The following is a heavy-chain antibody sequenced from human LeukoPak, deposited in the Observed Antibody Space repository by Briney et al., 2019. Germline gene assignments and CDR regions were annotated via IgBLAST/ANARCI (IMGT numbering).Heavy chain of an antibody. CDR1: GGSVSRYY. Sequence: SETLSLTCTVSGGSVSRYYWSWIRQPPGKGLEWIGYIYYSGCTNYNPSLKSRVTISVDTSKSQFSLKLSSVTAADTAVYYCARGYYYDSSGYYFGYWGQGTLVTVSS. CDR2: IYYSGCT. D-gene: IGHD3-22*01. J-gene: IGHJ4*02. CDR3: ARGYYYDSSGYYFGY. V-gene: IGHV4-59*02.